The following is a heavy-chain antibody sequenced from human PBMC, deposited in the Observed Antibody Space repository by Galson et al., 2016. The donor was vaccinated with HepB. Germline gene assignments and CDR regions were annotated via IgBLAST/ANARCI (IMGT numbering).Heavy chain of an antibody. D-gene: IGHD2/OR15-2a*01. CDR1: GFTFGHAW. CDR2: ITSGTDGGTK. CDR3: TTLYYYFTRGGY. Sequence: SLRLSCAASGFTFGHAWMSWVRQAPGKGLEWVGRITSGTDGGTKDYVAPVKGRFIIARDDSKNTVYLQMISLKTEDTAVYYCTTLYYYFTRGGYWGQGTLVTVSS. V-gene: IGHV3-15*01. J-gene: IGHJ4*02.